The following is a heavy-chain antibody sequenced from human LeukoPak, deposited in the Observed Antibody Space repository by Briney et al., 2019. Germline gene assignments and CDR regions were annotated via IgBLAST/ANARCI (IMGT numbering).Heavy chain of an antibody. V-gene: IGHV3-21*01. D-gene: IGHD6-19*01. J-gene: IGHJ4*02. CDR3: ARVISVAGYDY. CDR2: ISSSSSYI. Sequence: GESLKISCKGSGYSFSSYSMNWVRQAPGKGLEWVSSISSSSSYIYYADSVKGRFTISRDNAKNSLYLKMNSLRAEDTAVYYCARVISVAGYDYWGQGTLVTVSS. CDR1: GYSFSSYS.